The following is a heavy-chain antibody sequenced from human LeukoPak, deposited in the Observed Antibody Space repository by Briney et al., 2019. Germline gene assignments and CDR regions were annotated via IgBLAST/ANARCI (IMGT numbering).Heavy chain of an antibody. J-gene: IGHJ4*02. CDR3: ARDPSNSSGWSPYFDF. CDR2: ISAYNRDT. CDR1: GYTFTSHG. D-gene: IGHD6-19*01. Sequence: ASVMVSCKASGYTFTSHGISWVRQVPGQGLEWMGWISAYNRDTKYAQNFQGRVTMITDTSTSTAYMELRSLRSDDTAVYYCARDPSNSSGWSPYFDFWGQGTLVTVSS. V-gene: IGHV1-18*04.